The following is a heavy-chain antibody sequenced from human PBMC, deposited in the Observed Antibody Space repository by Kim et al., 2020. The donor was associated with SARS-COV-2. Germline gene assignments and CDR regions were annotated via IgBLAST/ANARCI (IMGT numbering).Heavy chain of an antibody. J-gene: IGHJ4*02. D-gene: IGHD2-2*01. CDR2: ITPSGDYT. CDR1: GFTFSTSA. Sequence: GGSLRLSCAASGFTFSTSAMSWVRQAPGKGLEWVSAITPSGDYTYYADSVKGRFTISRDNSKNTLYLQMNSLRAEDTAIYYCAMKPAGFEYWGQGTLVTV. CDR3: AMKPAGFEY. V-gene: IGHV3-23*01.